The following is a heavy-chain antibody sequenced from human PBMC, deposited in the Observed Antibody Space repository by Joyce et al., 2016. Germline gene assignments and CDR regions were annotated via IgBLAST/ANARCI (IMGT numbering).Heavy chain of an antibody. V-gene: IGHV4-34*01. CDR1: GGSCGNYY. D-gene: IGHD4-11*01. J-gene: IGHJ2*01. CDR2: ISYSGSTT. Sequence: QVQLQQWGAGLLKPSETLSLTCTISGGSCGNYYWAWIRQTPGKGLEWIGEISYSGSTTTYNPSLKSRVAISIDKSKNQFSLRLNSVTAADTAVYYCARGWSSNYYFDIWGHGTLVTVSS. CDR3: ARGWSSNYYFDI.